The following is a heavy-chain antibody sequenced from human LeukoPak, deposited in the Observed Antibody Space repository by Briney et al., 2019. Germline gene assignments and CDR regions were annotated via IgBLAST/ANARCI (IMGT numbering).Heavy chain of an antibody. CDR1: GFTFSSYA. Sequence: GGSLRFSCAASGFTFSSYAMSGVRQAPGKGLEWVSAISGSGGSTYYADSVKGRFTISRDNAKNTLYLQMNGLRAEDTAVYYCGGSGNLFDYWGQGTLVTVSS. J-gene: IGHJ4*02. V-gene: IGHV3-23*01. CDR2: ISGSGGST. CDR3: GGSGNLFDY. D-gene: IGHD3-10*01.